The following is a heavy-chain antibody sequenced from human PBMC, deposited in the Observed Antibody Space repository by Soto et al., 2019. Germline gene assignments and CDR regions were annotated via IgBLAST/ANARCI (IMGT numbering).Heavy chain of an antibody. V-gene: IGHV3-21*01. J-gene: IGHJ4*02. CDR1: GFTFSSYS. Sequence: GGSLRLSCAASGFTFSSYSMNWVRQAPGKGLEWVSSISSSSSYIYYADSVKGRFTISRDNAKNSLYLQMNSLRAEDTAVYYCAREIRVSRWPFDYWGQGTLVTVSS. CDR3: AREIRVSRWPFDY. D-gene: IGHD6-13*01. CDR2: ISSSSSYI.